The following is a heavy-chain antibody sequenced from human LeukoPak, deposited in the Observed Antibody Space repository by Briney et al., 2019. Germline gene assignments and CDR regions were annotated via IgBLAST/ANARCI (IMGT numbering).Heavy chain of an antibody. J-gene: IGHJ3*02. V-gene: IGHV3-30*18. CDR2: IAYDGANE. CDR3: AKDLRYFDWILLGSREKNAFDI. Sequence: PGRSLRLSCAASGFTFSSYGMHWVRQAPGKGLEWVAVIAYDGANEYYADSVKGRFTISRDNSKNTLYLQMNSLRAEDTAVYYCAKDLRYFDWILLGSREKNAFDIWGQGTMVTVSS. CDR1: GFTFSSYG. D-gene: IGHD3-9*01.